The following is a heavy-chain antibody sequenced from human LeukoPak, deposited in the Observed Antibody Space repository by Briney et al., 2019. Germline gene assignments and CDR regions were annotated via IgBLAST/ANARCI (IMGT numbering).Heavy chain of an antibody. CDR2: IYYSGST. CDR3: AGRKALTGYSNAFFDY. CDR1: GGSISSYY. J-gene: IGHJ4*02. V-gene: IGHV4-59*01. D-gene: IGHD3-9*01. Sequence: SETLSLTCTVSGGSISSYYWSWIRQPPGKGLEWIGYIYYSGSTNYNPSLKSRVTISLDTPTKQFSLKLKSVTAAATPVYYCAGRKALTGYSNAFFDYWGQGTLVTVSS.